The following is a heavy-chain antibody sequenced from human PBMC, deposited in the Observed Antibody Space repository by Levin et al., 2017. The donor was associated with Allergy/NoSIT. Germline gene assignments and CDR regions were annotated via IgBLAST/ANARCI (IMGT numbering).Heavy chain of an antibody. Sequence: SETLSLTCTVSGGAISRNYWSWIRQPPGKGLEWIGYIYSSGSTNYNPSLKSRVTISVDTSKNQFSLKLSSVTTADTAVYYCARLSKVFDYYYSYMDVWGKGTTVTVSS. CDR2: IYSSGST. V-gene: IGHV4-59*08. D-gene: IGHD3-10*01. J-gene: IGHJ6*03. CDR1: GGAISRNY. CDR3: ARLSKVFDYYYSYMDV.